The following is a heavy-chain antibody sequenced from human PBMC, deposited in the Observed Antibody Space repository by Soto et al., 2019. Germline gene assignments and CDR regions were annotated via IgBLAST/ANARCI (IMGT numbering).Heavy chain of an antibody. V-gene: IGHV1-18*04. CDR1: VYTFTSYG. CDR2: ISAYNGNT. J-gene: IGHJ6*02. Sequence: ASVKVSCKASVYTFTSYGISGVRQAPGQGLEWMGWISAYNGNTNYAQKLQGRVTMTTDTATSTAYMELRSLRSDDTAVYYCARVGRGEDIVVVVAASYYYYYGMDVWGQGTTVTVSS. D-gene: IGHD2-15*01. CDR3: ARVGRGEDIVVVVAASYYYYYGMDV.